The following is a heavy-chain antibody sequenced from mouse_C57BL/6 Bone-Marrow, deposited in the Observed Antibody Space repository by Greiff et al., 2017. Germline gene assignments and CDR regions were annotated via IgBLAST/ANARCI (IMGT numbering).Heavy chain of an antibody. J-gene: IGHJ2*01. Sequence: VKLVESDAELVKPGASVKISCKVSGYTFTDHTIHWMKQRPEQGLEWIGYIYPRDGSTKYNEKFKGKATLTADKSSSTAYMQLNSLTSEDSAVYFCAREKYYYGSSYDYWGQGTTLTVSS. CDR1: GYTFTDHT. CDR2: IYPRDGST. D-gene: IGHD1-1*01. V-gene: IGHV1-78*01. CDR3: AREKYYYGSSYDY.